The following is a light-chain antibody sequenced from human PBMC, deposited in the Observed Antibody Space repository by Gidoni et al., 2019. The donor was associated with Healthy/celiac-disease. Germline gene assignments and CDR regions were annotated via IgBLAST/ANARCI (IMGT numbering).Light chain of an antibody. CDR1: NIGSKS. CDR2: HDS. CDR3: QVWDSSSDHVV. Sequence: SSVLTQPPSVSVAPGKTARITCGGNNIGSKSVHWYQQKPGQAPVLVVYHDSDRPSGIPERFSGSNSGNTATLTISRVEAGDEADYYCQVWDSSSDHVVFGGGTKLTVL. J-gene: IGLJ2*01. V-gene: IGLV3-21*03.